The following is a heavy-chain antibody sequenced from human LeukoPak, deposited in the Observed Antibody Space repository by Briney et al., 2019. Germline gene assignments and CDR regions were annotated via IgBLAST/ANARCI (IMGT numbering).Heavy chain of an antibody. CDR3: ARDWSNVVIAI. D-gene: IGHD3-22*01. CDR1: GFTFSSYA. V-gene: IGHV3-30*09. J-gene: IGHJ4*02. Sequence: PGRSLRLSCAASGFTFSSYAMHWVRQAPGKGLEWVAVISYDGSNKYYADSVKGRFAISRDNSKNTLYLQMNSLRAEDTAVYYCARDWSNVVIAIWGQGTLVTVSS. CDR2: ISYDGSNK.